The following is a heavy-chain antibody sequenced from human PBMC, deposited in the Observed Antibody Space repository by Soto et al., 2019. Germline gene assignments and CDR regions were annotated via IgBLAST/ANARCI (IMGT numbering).Heavy chain of an antibody. Sequence: SETLSLTCTVSGGSIGSYHWSWVRQPPGKGLEWIASVYYTGTTNYNPSLGSRVTISIDAPENQISLKLTSVTAADTAFYYCTRGTVLTGMFDFWGQGTLVAVS. CDR2: VYYTGTT. V-gene: IGHV4-59*01. J-gene: IGHJ4*02. D-gene: IGHD4-17*01. CDR1: GGSIGSYH. CDR3: TRGTVLTGMFDF.